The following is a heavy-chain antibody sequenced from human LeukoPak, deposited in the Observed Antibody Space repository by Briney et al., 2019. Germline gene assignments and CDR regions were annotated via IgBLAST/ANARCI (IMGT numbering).Heavy chain of an antibody. CDR1: GYTLTELS. Sequence: ASVKVSCKVSGYTLTELSMHWVRQAPGKGLEWMGGFDPEDGETIYAQKFQGRATITADKSTSTAYMELSSLRSEDTAVYYCASGSSGYYTIDYWGQGTLVTVSS. CDR3: ASGSSGYYTIDY. J-gene: IGHJ4*02. V-gene: IGHV1-24*01. CDR2: FDPEDGET. D-gene: IGHD3-22*01.